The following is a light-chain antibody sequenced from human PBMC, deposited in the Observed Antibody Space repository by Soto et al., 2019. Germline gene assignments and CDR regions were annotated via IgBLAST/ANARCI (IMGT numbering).Light chain of an antibody. V-gene: IGLV1-40*01. J-gene: IGLJ1*01. CDR2: GNS. Sequence: QSVLTQPPSVSGAPGQRVTISCTGSSSNIGAGYDVHWYQQLPGTAPKLLIYGNSNRPSGVPDRFSGSKSGTSASLAITGLQAEADADYYCQSYDSSLRGYNYVFGTGTKGTVL. CDR3: QSYDSSLRGYNYV. CDR1: SSNIGAGYD.